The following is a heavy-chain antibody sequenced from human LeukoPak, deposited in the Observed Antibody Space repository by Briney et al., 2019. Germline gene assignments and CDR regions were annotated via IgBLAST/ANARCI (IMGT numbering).Heavy chain of an antibody. CDR1: GFSVSSSY. J-gene: IGHJ5*02. Sequence: PSETLSLSCAVSGFSVSSSYYWGWVRQAPGKGLEWVSSISSSSSYIYYADSVKGRFTISRDNAKNTLYLQMNSLRAEDTAVYYCAGEMAAAGTRWFDPWGQGTLVTVSS. V-gene: IGHV3-21*01. D-gene: IGHD6-13*01. CDR2: ISSSSSYI. CDR3: AGEMAAAGTRWFDP.